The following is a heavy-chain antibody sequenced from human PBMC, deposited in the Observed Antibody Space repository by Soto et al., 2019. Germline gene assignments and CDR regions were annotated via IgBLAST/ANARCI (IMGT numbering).Heavy chain of an antibody. J-gene: IGHJ5*02. Sequence: EVQLLESGGGSVQPGKSLRLSCAASGFTFSSYAMSWVRQAPGKGLEWVSVISGSGGSTYYADSVKGRFTISRDNSKNTLYLQMNNRGAEDTAVYYCAKGLPERRSAYYRYNWFDPWGQGTLVTVSS. CDR3: AKGLPERRSAYYRYNWFDP. CDR2: ISGSGGST. CDR1: GFTFSSYA. D-gene: IGHD3-3*01. V-gene: IGHV3-23*01.